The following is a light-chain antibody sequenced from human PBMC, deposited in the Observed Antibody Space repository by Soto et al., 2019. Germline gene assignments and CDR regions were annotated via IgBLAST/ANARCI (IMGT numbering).Light chain of an antibody. CDR1: QGISSA. J-gene: IGKJ4*01. Sequence: AIQLTQSPSSLSASVGDRVTITCRASQGISSALAWYQQKPGKAPKLLIYDASSLESGVPSRFSGSGSGTDFTLTIRILQREEVATYYCQQVNSYPLLTFGGGTKVEIK. CDR2: DAS. V-gene: IGKV1-13*02. CDR3: QQVNSYPLLT.